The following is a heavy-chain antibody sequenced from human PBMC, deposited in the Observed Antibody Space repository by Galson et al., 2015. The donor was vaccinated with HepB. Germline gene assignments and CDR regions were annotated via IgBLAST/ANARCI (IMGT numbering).Heavy chain of an antibody. CDR2: ISGSGGST. J-gene: IGHJ6*02. V-gene: IGHV3-23*01. CDR3: ATTSFLRVVDYPYDMDI. D-gene: IGHD2-2*01. CDR1: GFTFSSYA. Sequence: SLRLSCAASGFTFSSYAMSWVRQAPGKGLEWVSAISGSGGSTYYADSVKGRFTISRDNSKNTLYLQMNSLRAEDTAVYYCATTSFLRVVDYPYDMDISVQGTTFTVS.